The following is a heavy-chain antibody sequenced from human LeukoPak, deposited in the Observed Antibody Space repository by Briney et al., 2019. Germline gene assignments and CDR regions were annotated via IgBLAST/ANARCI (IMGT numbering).Heavy chain of an antibody. J-gene: IGHJ4*02. Sequence: PSGTLSLTCAVSAGSISSSNWWSWVRQPPGKGLEWIGEIYHSGSTNYNPSLKSRVTISVDKSKNQFSLKLSSVTAADTAVYYCARKDPGYYGSGIGYWGQGTLVTVSS. D-gene: IGHD3-10*01. CDR2: IYHSGST. CDR3: ARKDPGYYGSGIGY. CDR1: AGSISSSNW. V-gene: IGHV4-4*02.